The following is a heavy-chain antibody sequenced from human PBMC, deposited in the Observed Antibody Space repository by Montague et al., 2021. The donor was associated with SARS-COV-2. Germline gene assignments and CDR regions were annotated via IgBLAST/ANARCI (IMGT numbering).Heavy chain of an antibody. D-gene: IGHD3-10*01. CDR1: SGSIISSGYY. V-gene: IGHV4-39*02. CDR3: ARGMIRGVTRPFDY. J-gene: IGHJ4*02. CDR2: IYYSGTT. Sequence: SETRSLTCSVSSGSIISSGYYWGWIRQPPGMELEWIGNIYYSGTTYYNPSLQSRGTIAVDTSKNHLSLRLSSVTAADTAVYFCARGMIRGVTRPFDYWGQGSQVTVSS.